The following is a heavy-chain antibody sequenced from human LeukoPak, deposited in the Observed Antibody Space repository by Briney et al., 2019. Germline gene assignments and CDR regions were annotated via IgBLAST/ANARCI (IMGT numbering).Heavy chain of an antibody. D-gene: IGHD6-13*01. V-gene: IGHV3-66*02. CDR3: AGRRITAAAYDD. J-gene: IGHJ4*02. Sequence: GGSLRLSCAASGFTVSNNYMIWVRQAPGKGLECVSMINGGGGTDYADSVKGRFTISRDNSKNALFLQMNSLRLDDTAVYYCAGRRITAAAYDDWGRGTLVSVSS. CDR1: GFTVSNNY. CDR2: INGGGGT.